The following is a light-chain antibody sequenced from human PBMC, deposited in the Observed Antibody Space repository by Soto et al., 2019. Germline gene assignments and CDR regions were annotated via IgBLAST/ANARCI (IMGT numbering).Light chain of an antibody. CDR3: QKYDSAPPT. J-gene: IGKJ1*01. V-gene: IGKV1-39*01. Sequence: DIQMTQSPSPLSASVGDRVDITCRTSQSVSSYLNWYQAKPGKAPKLLIYEASSLESGVPSRFSGSGSGTDFTLTISSLQPEDSATYYCQKYDSAPPTFGQGTKVEIK. CDR1: QSVSSY. CDR2: EAS.